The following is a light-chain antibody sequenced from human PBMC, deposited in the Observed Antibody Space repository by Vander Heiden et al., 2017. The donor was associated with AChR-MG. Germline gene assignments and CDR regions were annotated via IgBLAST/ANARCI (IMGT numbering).Light chain of an antibody. CDR1: QSRLHSNGYNY. CDR2: LGS. Sequence: DIVMTQSPLSLPVTPGEPASIPCRSSQSRLHSNGYNYLDWYLQKPGQSPQLLIYLGSNRASGVPDRFSGSGSGTDFTLKISRVEAEDVGVYYCMQALQTPRTFGPGTKVDIK. CDR3: MQALQTPRT. J-gene: IGKJ3*01. V-gene: IGKV2-28*01.